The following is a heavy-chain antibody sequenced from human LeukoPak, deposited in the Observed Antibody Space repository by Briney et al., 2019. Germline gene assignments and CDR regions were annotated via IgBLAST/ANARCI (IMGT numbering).Heavy chain of an antibody. D-gene: IGHD3-22*01. CDR2: IKQDGSEK. V-gene: IGHV3-7*01. J-gene: IGHJ6*02. CDR3: AREAGGYYDSSGYPYYYYYGMDV. CDR1: GFTFSSYW. Sequence: GGSLRLSCAASGFTFSSYWMSWVRQAPGKGLEWVANIKQDGSEKYYVDSVKGRFTISRDNAKNSLYLQMNSLRAEDTAVYYCAREAGGYYDSSGYPYYYYYGMDVWGQGTTVTVSS.